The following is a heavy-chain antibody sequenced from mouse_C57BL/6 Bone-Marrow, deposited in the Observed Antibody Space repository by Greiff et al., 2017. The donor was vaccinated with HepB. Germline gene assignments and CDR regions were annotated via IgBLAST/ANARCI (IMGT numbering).Heavy chain of an antibody. CDR3: ARERIITTVVAPYYYAMDY. CDR1: GYSITSGYY. D-gene: IGHD1-1*01. CDR2: ISYDGSN. V-gene: IGHV3-6*01. Sequence: DVQLQESGPGLVKPSQSLSLTCSVTGYSITSGYYWNWIRQFPGNKLEWMGYISYDGSNNYNPSLKNRISITRDTSKNQFFLKLNSVTTEDTATYYCARERIITTVVAPYYYAMDYWGQGTSVTVSS. J-gene: IGHJ4*01.